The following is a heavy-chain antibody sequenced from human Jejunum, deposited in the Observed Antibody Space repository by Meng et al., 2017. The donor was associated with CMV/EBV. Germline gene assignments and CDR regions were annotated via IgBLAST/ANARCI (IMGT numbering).Heavy chain of an antibody. J-gene: IGHJ5*02. V-gene: IGHV4-59*01. CDR2: IYYSGTT. CDR1: SYY. CDR3: ARGGDGYDFWSGRPAQQIDP. Sequence: SYYWSWIRQPPGKGLEWIAYIYYSGTTNYNPSLESRVTISVDTSKNQFSLRLSSVTAADTAVYYCARGGDGYDFWSGRPAQQIDPWGQGTLVTVSS. D-gene: IGHD3-3*01.